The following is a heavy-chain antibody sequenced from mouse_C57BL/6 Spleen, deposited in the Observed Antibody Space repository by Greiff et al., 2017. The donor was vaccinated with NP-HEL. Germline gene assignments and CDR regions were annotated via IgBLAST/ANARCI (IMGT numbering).Heavy chain of an antibody. J-gene: IGHJ3*01. V-gene: IGHV5-6*01. CDR2: ISSGGSYT. CDR1: GFTFSSYG. Sequence: EVQLVESGGDLVKPGGSLKLSCAASGFTFSSYGMSWVRQTPDKRLEWVATISSGGSYTYYPDSVKGRFTISRDNAKNTLYLQMSSLKSEDTAMYYCASVAYYSNYEGFAYWGQGTLVTVSA. D-gene: IGHD2-5*01. CDR3: ASVAYYSNYEGFAY.